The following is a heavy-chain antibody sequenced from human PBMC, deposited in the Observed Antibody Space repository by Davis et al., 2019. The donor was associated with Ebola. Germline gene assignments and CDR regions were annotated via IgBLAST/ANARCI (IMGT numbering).Heavy chain of an antibody. Sequence: PGGSLRLSCAASGFTFDDYAMHWVRQAPGKGLEWVSGISWNSGSIGYADSVKGRFTISRDNAKNSLYLQMNSLRAEDTALYYCAKDVGGYDYLFDYWGQGTLVTVSS. J-gene: IGHJ4*02. D-gene: IGHD5-12*01. V-gene: IGHV3-9*01. CDR1: GFTFDDYA. CDR3: AKDVGGYDYLFDY. CDR2: ISWNSGSI.